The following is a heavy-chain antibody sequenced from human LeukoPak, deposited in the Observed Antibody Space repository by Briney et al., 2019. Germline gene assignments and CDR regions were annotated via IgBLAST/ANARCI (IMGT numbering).Heavy chain of an antibody. Sequence: SETLSLTCTVSGGSISSSSYYWGWIRQPPGKGLEWIGSIYYSGSTYYNPSLKSRVTISVDTSKNQFSLKLSSVTAADTALYYCARVPRGTIDYWGQGTLVTVSS. CDR3: ARVPRGTIDY. CDR2: IYYSGST. V-gene: IGHV4-39*07. D-gene: IGHD1-1*01. CDR1: GGSISSSSYY. J-gene: IGHJ4*02.